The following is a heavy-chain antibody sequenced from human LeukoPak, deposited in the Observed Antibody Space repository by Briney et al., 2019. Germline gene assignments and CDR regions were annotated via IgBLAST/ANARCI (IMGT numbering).Heavy chain of an antibody. CDR2: IYYSGST. D-gene: IGHD3-22*01. CDR3: ARGQREYYDSSGYRGLIDY. V-gene: IGHV4-39*07. J-gene: IGHJ4*02. CDR1: GGSISSSSYY. Sequence: SETLSLTCTVSGGSISSSSYYWGWIRQPPGKGLEWIGSIYYSGSTNYNPSLKSRVTISVDTSKNQFSLKLSSVTAADTAVYYCARGQREYYDSSGYRGLIDYWGQGTLVTVSS.